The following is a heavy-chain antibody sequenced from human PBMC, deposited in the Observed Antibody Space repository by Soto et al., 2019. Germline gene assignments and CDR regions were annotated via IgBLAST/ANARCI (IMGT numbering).Heavy chain of an antibody. CDR1: GASIRSNNR. V-gene: IGHV4-4*02. Sequence: SETLSLTCAVSGASIRSNNRLSWVRQPPWKGVEGVGEIFDSXXTNXXXSXXXXXXXSLXXSKXXXAXXXXXXTXADTAVYYCARGGGVYYFDYWGQGTLVX. D-gene: IGHD2-8*02. CDR3: ARGGGVYYFDY. CDR2: IFDSXXT. J-gene: IGHJ4*02.